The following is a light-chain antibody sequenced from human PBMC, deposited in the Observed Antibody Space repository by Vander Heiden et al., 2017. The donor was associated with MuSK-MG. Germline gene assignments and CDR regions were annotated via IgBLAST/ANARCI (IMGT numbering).Light chain of an antibody. J-gene: IGKJ5*01. CDR2: DAS. V-gene: IGKV1-13*02. Sequence: AIQLTQSPSSLSASVGDRVTITCRASQGIGSALAWYQQKPGKAPNLLIYDASSLESGVPSRFSGSGSGTDFTLTISSLQPEDFATYYCQQVTSYPITFGQGTLLEIK. CDR3: QQVTSYPIT. CDR1: QGIGSA.